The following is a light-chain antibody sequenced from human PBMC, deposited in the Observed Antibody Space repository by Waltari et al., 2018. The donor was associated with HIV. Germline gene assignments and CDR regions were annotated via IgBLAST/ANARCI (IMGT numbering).Light chain of an antibody. CDR1: SSNMGAGYH. V-gene: IGLV1-40*01. Sequence: QSLLTQPPSVSGAPGQRVTISCTGSSSNMGAGYHVHWYQQLPGTAPKLLIYGNSNRPSGCPDRFSGSKSGTSASRAITGRQADDEADYYCQSYDSSLSIVFGTGTKVTVL. J-gene: IGLJ1*01. CDR2: GNS. CDR3: QSYDSSLSIV.